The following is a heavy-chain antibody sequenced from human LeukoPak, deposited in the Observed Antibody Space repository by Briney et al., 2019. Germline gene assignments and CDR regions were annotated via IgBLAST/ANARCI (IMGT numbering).Heavy chain of an antibody. J-gene: IGHJ4*02. CDR2: IIPIFGTA. D-gene: IGHD4-23*01. V-gene: IGHV1-69*13. Sequence: GASVKVSCKASGGTFSSYAISWVRQAPGQGLEWMGGIIPIFGTANYALKFQGRVTITADESTSTAYMELSSLRSEDTAVYYCARGRMTTVVTPLPYWGQGTLVTVSS. CDR1: GGTFSSYA. CDR3: ARGRMTTVVTPLPY.